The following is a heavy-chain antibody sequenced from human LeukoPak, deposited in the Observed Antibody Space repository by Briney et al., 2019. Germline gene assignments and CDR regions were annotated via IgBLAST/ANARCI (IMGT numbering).Heavy chain of an antibody. CDR3: ARDPEGVACIQLWSLDY. V-gene: IGHV1-2*06. J-gene: IGHJ4*02. CDR2: INPNSGGT. Sequence: ASVKVSCKASGYTFTGYYMHWVRQAPGQGLEWMGRINPNSGGTNYAQKFQGRVTMTRDTSISTAYMELSRLRSDDTAVYYCARDPEGVACIQLWSLDYWGQGTLVTVSS. D-gene: IGHD5-18*01. CDR1: GYTFTGYY.